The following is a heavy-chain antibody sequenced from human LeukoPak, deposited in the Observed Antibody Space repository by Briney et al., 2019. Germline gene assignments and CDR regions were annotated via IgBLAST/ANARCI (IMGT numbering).Heavy chain of an antibody. Sequence: GASVKVSCKASGYTFTSYGISWVRQAPGQGLEWMGWISAYNGNTNYAQKLQGRVTMTTDTSTSTAYMELRSLRSDDTAVYYCARGGGYCSGGSCYHLDAFDIWGQGTMVTVSS. J-gene: IGHJ3*02. D-gene: IGHD2-15*01. CDR2: ISAYNGNT. CDR3: ARGGGYCSGGSCYHLDAFDI. V-gene: IGHV1-18*01. CDR1: GYTFTSYG.